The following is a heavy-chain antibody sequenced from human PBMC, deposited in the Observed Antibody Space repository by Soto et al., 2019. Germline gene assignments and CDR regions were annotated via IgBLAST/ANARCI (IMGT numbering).Heavy chain of an antibody. CDR1: GGSFSGYY. CDR3: ARGSPYCGGDCYGFDY. D-gene: IGHD2-21*02. CDR2: INHSGST. J-gene: IGHJ4*02. Sequence: QVQIQQWGAGLLKPSETLYLTCAVYGGSFSGYYWSWIRQPPGKGLEWIGEINHSGSTNYNPSLKSRVTISVDTSKNQFSLKLSSVTAADTAVYYCARGSPYCGGDCYGFDYWGQGTLVTVSS. V-gene: IGHV4-34*01.